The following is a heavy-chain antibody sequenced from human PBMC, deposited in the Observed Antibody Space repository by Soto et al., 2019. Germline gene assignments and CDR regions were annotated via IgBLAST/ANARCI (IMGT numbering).Heavy chain of an antibody. CDR1: GFTFKNYG. J-gene: IGHJ4*02. V-gene: IGHV3-30*18. CDR3: AKDRLLRTYYFDS. Sequence: QVQLVESGGGVVQPGNSLRLSCAASGFTFKNYGIHWVRQSPGKGLEWVALVSYLGSEKYYIDSVQGRFSVSRDNSKNTVYLQMNSLRPDDTAVYYCAKDRLLRTYYFDSWGQGTRVTVSS. CDR2: VSYLGSEK. D-gene: IGHD2-15*01.